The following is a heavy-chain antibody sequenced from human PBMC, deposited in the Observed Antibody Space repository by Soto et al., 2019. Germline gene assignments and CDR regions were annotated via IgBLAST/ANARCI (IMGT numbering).Heavy chain of an antibody. CDR3: ARIMAYYDILTGYYRFLYFQH. V-gene: IGHV4-39*01. J-gene: IGHJ1*01. D-gene: IGHD3-9*01. CDR1: GGSISSSSYY. Sequence: PSETLSLTCTVSGGSISSSSYYWGWIRQPPGKGLEWIGSIYYSGSTYYNPSLKSRVTISVDTSKNQFSLKLSSVTAADTAVYYCARIMAYYDILTGYYRFLYFQHWGQGTLVTVSS. CDR2: IYYSGST.